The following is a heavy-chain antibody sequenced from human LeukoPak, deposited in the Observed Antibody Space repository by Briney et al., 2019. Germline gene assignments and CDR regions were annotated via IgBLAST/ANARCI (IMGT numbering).Heavy chain of an antibody. CDR1: GGSISNYY. V-gene: IGHV4-59*08. CDR3: ARRRAVTGFYYFDY. CDR2: IYYSGRT. D-gene: IGHD2/OR15-2a*01. J-gene: IGHJ4*02. Sequence: SETLSVTCTVSGGSISNYYWTWIRQPPGKGLEWIGYIYYSGRTNYNPSLKSRVTMSVDTSKNQFSLKLSSLTAADTAVYYCARRRAVTGFYYFDYWGQGTLVTVSS.